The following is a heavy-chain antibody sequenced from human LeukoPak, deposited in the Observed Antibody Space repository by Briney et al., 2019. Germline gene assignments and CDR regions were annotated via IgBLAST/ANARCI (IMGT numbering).Heavy chain of an antibody. CDR2: IIPIFGTA. CDR3: ARGYCSSTSCYVGWFDP. D-gene: IGHD2-2*01. Sequence: ASVKVSCKASGGTFSSYAISWVRQAPGQGLEWMGGIIPIFGTANYAQKFQGRVTITADKSTSTAYMELSSLRSEDTAVYYCARGYCSSTSCYVGWFDPWGQGTLVTVSS. CDR1: GGTFSSYA. V-gene: IGHV1-69*06. J-gene: IGHJ5*02.